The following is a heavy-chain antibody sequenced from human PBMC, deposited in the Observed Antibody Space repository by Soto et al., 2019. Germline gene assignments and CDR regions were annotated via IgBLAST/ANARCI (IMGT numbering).Heavy chain of an antibody. CDR1: GGSISSSSYY. CDR3: ARLLLPTSVPPNIAVAGTNAAYFDY. D-gene: IGHD6-19*01. J-gene: IGHJ4*02. V-gene: IGHV4-39*01. CDR2: IYYSGST. Sequence: SETLSLTCTVSGGSISSSSYYWGWIRQPPGKGLEWIGSIYYSGSTYYNPSLKSRVTISVDTSKNQFSLKLSSVTAADTAVYYCARLLLPTSVPPNIAVAGTNAAYFDYWGQGTLVTVSS.